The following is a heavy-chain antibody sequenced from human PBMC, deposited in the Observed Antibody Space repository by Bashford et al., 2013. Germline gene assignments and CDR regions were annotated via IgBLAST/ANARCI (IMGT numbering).Heavy chain of an antibody. Sequence: ASVKVSCKASGYTFTGYYMHWVRQAPGQGLEWMGWINPNSGGTNYAQKFQGWVTMTRDTSISTAYMELSRLRSDDTAVYYCARVGISGSSYYFDYWGQGTLVTVSS. J-gene: IGHJ4*02. D-gene: IGHD1-26*01. CDR2: INPNSGGT. V-gene: IGHV1-2*04. CDR1: GYTFTGYY. CDR3: ARVGISGSSYYFDY.